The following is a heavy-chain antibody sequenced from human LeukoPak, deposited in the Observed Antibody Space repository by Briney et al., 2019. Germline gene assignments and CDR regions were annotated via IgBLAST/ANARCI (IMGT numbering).Heavy chain of an antibody. D-gene: IGHD3-3*01. CDR2: IYYSGST. J-gene: IGHJ4*02. V-gene: IGHV4-39*01. CDR1: GGSISSSSYY. Sequence: PSETLSLTCTVSGGSISSSSYYWGWIRQPPGKGLEWIGSIYYSGSTYYNPSLKGRVTISVDTSKNQFSLKLSSVTAADTAVHYCARQLGSITIFGVVSHFDYWGQGTLVTVSS. CDR3: ARQLGSITIFGVVSHFDY.